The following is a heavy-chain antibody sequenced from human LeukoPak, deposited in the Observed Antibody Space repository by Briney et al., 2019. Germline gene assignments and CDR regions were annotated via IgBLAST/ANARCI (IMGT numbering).Heavy chain of an antibody. D-gene: IGHD2-2*01. Sequence: SQTLSLTCTVSGGSISSGDYYWPWIPQPPGKGLEWIVYIYYSGRTYYNPSLKSRITISVETPNNQFSLKLSPVAAADTAVYYCARGSDCSSTSCYGRIDYWGQGTLVTVSS. CDR3: ARGSDCSSTSCYGRIDY. J-gene: IGHJ4*02. CDR1: GGSISSGDYY. CDR2: IYYSGRT. V-gene: IGHV4-30-4*01.